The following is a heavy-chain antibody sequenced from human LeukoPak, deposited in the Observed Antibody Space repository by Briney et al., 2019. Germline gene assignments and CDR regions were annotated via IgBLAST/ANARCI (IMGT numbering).Heavy chain of an antibody. CDR2: INPSGGST. D-gene: IGHD6-13*01. V-gene: IGHV1-46*01. CDR1: GYTFTSYY. Sequence: GASVKVSCKASGYTFTSYYMHWVRQAPGQGLEWMGIINPSGGSTSYAQKFQGRVTMTRDTSTSTVYMELSSLRSEDTAVYYCARDLGRARWTAARTPQNAFDYWGQGTLVTVSS. J-gene: IGHJ4*02. CDR3: ARDLGRARWTAARTPQNAFDY.